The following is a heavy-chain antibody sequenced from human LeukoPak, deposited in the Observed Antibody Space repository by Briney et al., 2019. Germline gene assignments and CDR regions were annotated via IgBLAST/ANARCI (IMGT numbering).Heavy chain of an antibody. D-gene: IGHD2-21*01. J-gene: IGHJ3*01. Sequence: TSSETLSLTCTVSSASITSSNYYWAWIRQPPGKGLEFIGTIYYDGSTYYNPSLKRRVTISIDTSNKQFSLKLNSVTAADTAVYYCARWVVSGIRGAFDVWGQGTMVPVS. CDR3: ARWVVSGIRGAFDV. CDR2: IYYDGST. V-gene: IGHV4-39*07. CDR1: SASITSSNYY.